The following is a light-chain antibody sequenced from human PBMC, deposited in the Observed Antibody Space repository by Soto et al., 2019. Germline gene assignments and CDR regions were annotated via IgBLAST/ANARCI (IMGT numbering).Light chain of an antibody. CDR1: GSDIGAYNF. CDR3: YSYAGRNVWV. Sequence: QSALAQPPSASGSPGQSVTISCTGSGSDIGAYNFVSWYQQHPGKAPKLMIFGVTERPSGVPDRFSGSKSGNTASLTVSGLQADDEAIYYCYSYAGRNVWVFGGGIKVTVL. J-gene: IGLJ3*02. V-gene: IGLV2-8*01. CDR2: GVT.